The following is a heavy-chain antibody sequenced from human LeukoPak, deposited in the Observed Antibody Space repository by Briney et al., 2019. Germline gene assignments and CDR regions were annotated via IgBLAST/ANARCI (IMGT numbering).Heavy chain of an antibody. D-gene: IGHD2-2*01. J-gene: IGHJ6*03. CDR2: ILPIFGTT. CDR3: ARDGKDCSSTSCSDYYYYYMDV. V-gene: IGHV1-69*05. Sequence: SVKVSCKASGGTFKNYAISWVRQAPGQGLEWMGGILPIFGTTNYAQEFQGRVTITRDTSASTAYMELSSLRSEDMAVYYCARDGKDCSSTSCSDYYYYYMDVWGKGTTVTISS. CDR1: GGTFKNYA.